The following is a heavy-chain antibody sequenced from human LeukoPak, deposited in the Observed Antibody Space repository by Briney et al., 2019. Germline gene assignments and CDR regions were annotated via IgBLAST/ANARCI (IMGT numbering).Heavy chain of an antibody. V-gene: IGHV3-33*06. CDR3: AKAYSGYDP. CDR2: IWYDGSER. J-gene: IGHJ5*02. Sequence: PGRSLRLSCAASGFTFSNYGMHWVRQAPGKGLEWVAVIWYDGSERYYADSVKGRFTISRDNSKNTLYLQMNSLRAEDTAVYYCAKAYSGYDPWGQGTLVTVSS. D-gene: IGHD5-12*01. CDR1: GFTFSNYG.